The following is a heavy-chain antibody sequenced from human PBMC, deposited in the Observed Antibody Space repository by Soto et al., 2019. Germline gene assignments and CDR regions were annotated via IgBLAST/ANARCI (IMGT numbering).Heavy chain of an antibody. D-gene: IGHD2-2*01. Sequence: EVQLVESGGGLVQPGGSLRLSCAASGFTFSTYWMHWIRQVPGKGLEWVSRINSDASNTYYADSVKGRFTIYRDNDKNTLHLKMNSLRDEDKDVYYFVRDGHCITTSSYGNGVEPWCQGNLVTVSS. CDR2: INSDASNT. J-gene: IGHJ5*02. CDR1: GFTFSTYW. V-gene: IGHV3-74*01. CDR3: VRDGHCITTSSYGNGVEP.